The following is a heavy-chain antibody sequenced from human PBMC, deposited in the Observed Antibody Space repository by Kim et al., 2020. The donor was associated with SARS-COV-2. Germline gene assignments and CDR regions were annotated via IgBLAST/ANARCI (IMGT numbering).Heavy chain of an antibody. CDR2: NKGNGSEE. CDR1: GFSLRNNC. D-gene: IGHD3-9*01. Sequence: GGSLRLSCAVSGFSLRNNCMSWVRQAPGKGLEWVALNKGNGSEEHYVDSVKGRFTMSRDNAKNSLYLQMSSLRTEDTAMYYCAGLDTVQVPEVDWGQ. V-gene: IGHV3-7*01. J-gene: IGHJ1*01. CDR3: AGLDTVQVPEVD.